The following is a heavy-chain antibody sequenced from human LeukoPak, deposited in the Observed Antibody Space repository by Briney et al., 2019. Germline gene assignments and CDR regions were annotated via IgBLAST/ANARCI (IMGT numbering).Heavy chain of an antibody. CDR3: ARADLYSSGWYRYHWFDP. D-gene: IGHD6-19*01. Sequence: GASVKVSCKASGYTFNGYDLNWVRQATGQGLEWMGWMNPNSGNTGYAQKFQGRVTMTRDTSISTAYMELSSLTSEDTAVYYCARADLYSSGWYRYHWFDPWGQGTLVTVSS. CDR2: MNPNSGNT. V-gene: IGHV1-8*01. CDR1: GYTFNGYD. J-gene: IGHJ5*02.